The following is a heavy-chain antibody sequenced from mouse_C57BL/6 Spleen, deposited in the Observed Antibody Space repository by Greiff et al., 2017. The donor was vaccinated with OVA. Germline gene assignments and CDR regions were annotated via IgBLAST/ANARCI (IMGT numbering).Heavy chain of an antibody. D-gene: IGHD1-1*01. CDR3: ARSGGSSPFAY. J-gene: IGHJ3*01. CDR2: IYPSDSET. CDR1: GYTFTSYW. Sequence: QVQLKQPGAELVRPGSSVKLSCKASGYTFTSYWMDWVKQRPGQGLEWIGNIYPSDSETHYNQKFKDKATLTVDKSSSTAYMQLSSLTSEDSAVYYCARSGGSSPFAYWGQGTLVTVSA. V-gene: IGHV1-61*01.